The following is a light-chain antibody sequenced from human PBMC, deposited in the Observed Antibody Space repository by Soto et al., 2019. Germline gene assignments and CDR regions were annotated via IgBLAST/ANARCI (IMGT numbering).Light chain of an antibody. V-gene: IGLV2-14*03. CDR1: SSDVGGYNF. Sequence: QSVLTQPASVSGSPGQSITITCTGTSSDVGGYNFVSWYQQHPGKAPKLMIYDVNNRPSGVSDRFSASKSGNTASLTISGLQAEDEADYYCSSYTSTSTLEVFGGGTKVTVL. J-gene: IGLJ2*01. CDR2: DVN. CDR3: SSYTSTSTLEV.